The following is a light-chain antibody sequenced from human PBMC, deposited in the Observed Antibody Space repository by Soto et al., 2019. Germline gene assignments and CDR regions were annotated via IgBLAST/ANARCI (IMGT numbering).Light chain of an antibody. CDR2: GAS. Sequence: EIVMTQSPATLSVSPGERATLSCRASQSVSSNLAWYPQKPGQAPRLLIYGASTRATGIPARFSGSGSGTEFTLTSSSLQSEDLAVYYCQQYNNWPPLTFGGGTKWEIK. V-gene: IGKV3-15*01. CDR3: QQYNNWPPLT. J-gene: IGKJ4*01. CDR1: QSVSSN.